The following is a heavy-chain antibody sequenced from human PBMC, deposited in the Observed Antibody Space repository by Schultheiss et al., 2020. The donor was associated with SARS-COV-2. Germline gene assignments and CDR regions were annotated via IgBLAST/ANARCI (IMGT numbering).Heavy chain of an antibody. CDR2: THYSGDTYSGDT. CDR1: GDSVRSGDFY. CDR3: ASTSDIVVALAST. J-gene: IGHJ1*01. V-gene: IGHV4-30-4*01. D-gene: IGHD2-15*01. Sequence: SETLSLTCSVSGDSVRSGDFYCSWIRQPPGKGLEWIGYTHYSGDTYSGDTYYNPSLKSRVTISVDTSKNQFSLKLSSVTATDTAVYYCASTSDIVVALASTWGQGTLVTVSS.